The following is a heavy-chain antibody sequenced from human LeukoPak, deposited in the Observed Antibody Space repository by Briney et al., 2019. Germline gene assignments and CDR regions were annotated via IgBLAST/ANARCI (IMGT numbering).Heavy chain of an antibody. Sequence: ASVKVSCKASGYTFTSYGISWVRQAPGQGLEWMGWTSAYNGNTNYAQKLQGRVTMTTDTSTSTAYMELRSLRSDDTAVYYCARDMNAGYSSSWYAGVHYFDYWGQGTLVTVSS. D-gene: IGHD6-13*01. V-gene: IGHV1-18*01. CDR2: TSAYNGNT. CDR1: GYTFTSYG. CDR3: ARDMNAGYSSSWYAGVHYFDY. J-gene: IGHJ4*02.